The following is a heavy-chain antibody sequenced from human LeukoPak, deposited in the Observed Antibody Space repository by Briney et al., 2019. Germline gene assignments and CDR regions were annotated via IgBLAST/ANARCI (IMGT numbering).Heavy chain of an antibody. CDR1: GGSISSGSYY. Sequence: SQTLSLTCTVSGGSISSGSYYWSWIRQPAGKGLGWIGRIYTSGSTNYNPSLKSRVTISVDKSKNQFSLKLSSVTAADTAVYYCARGPHLPTVTTVAINDAFDIWGQGTMVTVSS. V-gene: IGHV4-61*02. D-gene: IGHD4-17*01. J-gene: IGHJ3*02. CDR3: ARGPHLPTVTTVAINDAFDI. CDR2: IYTSGST.